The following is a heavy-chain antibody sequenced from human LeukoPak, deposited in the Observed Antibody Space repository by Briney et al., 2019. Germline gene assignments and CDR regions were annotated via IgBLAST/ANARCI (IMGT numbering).Heavy chain of an antibody. CDR1: GFTFSNYA. V-gene: IGHV3-23*01. D-gene: IGHD2-15*01. Sequence: GGSLRLSCAASGFTFSNYAMSWVRQAPGKGLEWVSGISGSGSTYYADSVKGRFTISRDNSKKTLYLQMNSLRAEETAVYYCAKPTVTASSVYYYDRDVWGKGTTVTVSS. CDR2: ISGSGST. J-gene: IGHJ6*04. CDR3: AKPTVTASSVYYYDRDV.